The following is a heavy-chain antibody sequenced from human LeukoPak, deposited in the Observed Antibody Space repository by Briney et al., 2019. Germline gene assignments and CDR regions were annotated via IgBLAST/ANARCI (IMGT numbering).Heavy chain of an antibody. D-gene: IGHD6-19*01. V-gene: IGHV3-74*01. CDR3: ATSIAVAGYYYYYMDV. Sequence: PGGSLRLSCTASGFTFSNYWMHWVRQAPGKGLVWVSHIASDGSSTDYADSVKGRFTISRDNAKNTLYLQVNSLRADDTAMYYCATSIAVAGYYYYYMDVWGKGTTVTISS. J-gene: IGHJ6*03. CDR1: GFTFSNYW. CDR2: IASDGSST.